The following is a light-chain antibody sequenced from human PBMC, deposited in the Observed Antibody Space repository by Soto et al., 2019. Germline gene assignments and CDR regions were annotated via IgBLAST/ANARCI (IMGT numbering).Light chain of an antibody. Sequence: ETVLTQSPGTLSLSPGERATVSCRASQSVGGSSLAWYQQRPGQAPRLLIYDTSKRATGIPDRFSGSGSGTDFTLTISSLQSEDFAVYYCQQYNNWPPTRTFGQGTKVDIK. J-gene: IGKJ1*01. CDR2: DTS. CDR1: QSVGGSS. V-gene: IGKV3-20*01. CDR3: QQYNNWPPTRT.